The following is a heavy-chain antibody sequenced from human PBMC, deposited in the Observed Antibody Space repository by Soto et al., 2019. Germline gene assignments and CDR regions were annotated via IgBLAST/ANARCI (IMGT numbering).Heavy chain of an antibody. CDR1: GGSFSGYY. D-gene: IGHD6-13*01. Sequence: SETLSLTCAVYGGSFSGYYWSWIRQPPGKGLEWIGEINHSGSTNYNPSLKSRVTISVDASKNQFSLKLSSVTAADTAVYYCAKSHIAAAGTGRAFDYWGQGTLVTVSS. V-gene: IGHV4-34*01. J-gene: IGHJ4*02. CDR2: INHSGST. CDR3: AKSHIAAAGTGRAFDY.